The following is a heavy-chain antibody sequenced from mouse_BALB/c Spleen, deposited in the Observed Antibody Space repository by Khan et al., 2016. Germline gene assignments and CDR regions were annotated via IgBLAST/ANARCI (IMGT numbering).Heavy chain of an antibody. CDR3: ATYDYSLYYVMDY. J-gene: IGHJ4*01. D-gene: IGHD2-4*01. V-gene: IGHV1S132*01. Sequence: QVQLQQSGTELVKPGASVKLSCKTSGYTFTSYWIQWVKQRPGQGLGWIGEIFPGTGTTYYNEKFKGKATLTIDTSSSTAYMQLSSLTSEDSAVYFCATYDYSLYYVMDYWGQGTSVTVSS. CDR1: GYTFTSYW. CDR2: IFPGTGTT.